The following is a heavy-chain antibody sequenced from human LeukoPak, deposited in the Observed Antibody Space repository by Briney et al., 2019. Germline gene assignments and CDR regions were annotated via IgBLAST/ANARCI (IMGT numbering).Heavy chain of an antibody. D-gene: IGHD4-17*01. CDR1: GGSISGYF. J-gene: IGHJ4*02. CDR3: AREDWYGDYPDYFDY. Sequence: SETLSLTCTVSGGSISGYFWNWIRQPAGRGLEWIGRMATSGISDYSPSLQSRVTMSLDTSKNQFSLRLSSVTAADTGVYYCAREDWYGDYPDYFDYWGQGTLVTVSS. V-gene: IGHV4-4*07. CDR2: MATSGIS.